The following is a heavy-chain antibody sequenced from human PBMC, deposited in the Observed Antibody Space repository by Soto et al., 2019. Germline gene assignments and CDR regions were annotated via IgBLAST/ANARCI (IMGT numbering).Heavy chain of an antibody. CDR2: IDPNSGGT. J-gene: IGHJ3*02. CDR1: GYTFTGHY. V-gene: IGHV1-2*02. Sequence: ASVKVSSEASGYTFTGHYMQWVLQAPGQGLEWMGWIDPNSGGTNYAQKFQGRVTMTRDTSISTAYMELSRLRSDDTAVYYCARSPVHHAFDIWRQGTMVTVSS. CDR3: ARSPVHHAFDI.